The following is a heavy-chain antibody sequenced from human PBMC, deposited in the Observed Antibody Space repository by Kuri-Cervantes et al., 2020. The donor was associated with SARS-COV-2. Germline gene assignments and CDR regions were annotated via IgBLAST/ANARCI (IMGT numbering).Heavy chain of an antibody. CDR1: GFTFSSYA. CDR2: ISSNGGST. D-gene: IGHD1-26*01. V-gene: IGHV3-64*01. CDR3: ARDLGNTDSGSYSN. Sequence: GESLKISCAASGFTFSSYAMHWVRQAPGKGLEYVSAISSNGGSTYYANSVKGRFTISRDNSKNTLYLQMGSLRAEDMAVYYCARDLGNTDSGSYSNWGQGTLVTVSS. J-gene: IGHJ4*02.